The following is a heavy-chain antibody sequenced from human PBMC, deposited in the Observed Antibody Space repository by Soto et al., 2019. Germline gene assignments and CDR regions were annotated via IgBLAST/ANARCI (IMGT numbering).Heavy chain of an antibody. J-gene: IGHJ6*02. CDR2: INTSGGTT. CDR1: GYTFTTYY. CDR3: ARGNPFNYAGFDV. Sequence: ASVKVSCKTSGYTFTTYYVHWVRQAPGQGLEWMGIINTSGGTTYYAQKFQGRVTMTRDTSRSTVYMELSSLRSEDTAIYYCARGNPFNYAGFDVWGQGTTVTVSS. V-gene: IGHV1-46*01. D-gene: IGHD3-16*01.